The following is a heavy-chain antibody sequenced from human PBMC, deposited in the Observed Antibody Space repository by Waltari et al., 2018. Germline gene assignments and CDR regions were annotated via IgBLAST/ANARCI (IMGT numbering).Heavy chain of an antibody. J-gene: IGHJ4*02. V-gene: IGHV3-23*04. CDR2: SSGSGGST. Sequence: EVQLVESGGGLVQPGGSLRLSCAASGFTFSSYAMRWVRQAPGKGLEWVSASSGSGGSTYYADSVKGRFTISRDNSKNTLYLQMNSLRAEDTAVYYCAKASRDLRSGFDYWGQGTLVTVSS. D-gene: IGHD4-17*01. CDR1: GFTFSSYA. CDR3: AKASRDLRSGFDY.